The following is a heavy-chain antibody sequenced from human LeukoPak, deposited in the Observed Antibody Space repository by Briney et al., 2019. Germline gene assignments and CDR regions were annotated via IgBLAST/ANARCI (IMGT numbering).Heavy chain of an antibody. CDR3: ARDNDSSGYSPEFDY. V-gene: IGHV1-18*01. J-gene: IGHJ4*02. D-gene: IGHD3-22*01. CDR2: ISAYNGNT. Sequence: GASVKVSCKASGYTFTSYGISWVRQAPGQGLEWMGWISAYNGNTNYAQKLQGRVTMTTDTSTSTAYMELRSLRSDDTAVYSCARDNDSSGYSPEFDYWGQGTLVTVSS. CDR1: GYTFTSYG.